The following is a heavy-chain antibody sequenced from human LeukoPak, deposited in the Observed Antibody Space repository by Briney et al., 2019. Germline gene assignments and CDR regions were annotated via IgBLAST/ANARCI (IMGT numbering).Heavy chain of an antibody. CDR3: ARWIYGSGEIDFDY. CDR2: ISSSGSTI. V-gene: IGHV3-48*03. D-gene: IGHD3-10*01. Sequence: GGSLRLSCAASGFTFGSYEMNWVRQAPGKGLEWVSYISSSGSTIYYADSVKGRFTISRDNAKNSLYLQMNSLRAEDTAVYYCARWIYGSGEIDFDYWGQGTLVTVSS. J-gene: IGHJ4*02. CDR1: GFTFGSYE.